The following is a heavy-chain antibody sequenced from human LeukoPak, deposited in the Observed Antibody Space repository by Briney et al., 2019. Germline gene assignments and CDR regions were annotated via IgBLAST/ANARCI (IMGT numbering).Heavy chain of an antibody. D-gene: IGHD2/OR15-2a*01. Sequence: SETLSLTCAVSGGSINSGGYYWSWIRQPPGKGLEWIAYISDIGSINYNPSLKSRVTISLDTSKNQFSLKLSSVTAADTAVYYCAGHHPRNTVDFWGQGTLVTVSS. CDR3: AGHHPRNTVDF. J-gene: IGHJ4*02. CDR1: GGSINSGGYY. V-gene: IGHV4-61*08. CDR2: ISDIGSI.